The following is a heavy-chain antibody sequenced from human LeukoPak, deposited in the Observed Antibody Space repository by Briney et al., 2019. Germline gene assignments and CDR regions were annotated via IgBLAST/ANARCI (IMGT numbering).Heavy chain of an antibody. D-gene: IGHD5-12*01. CDR2: IYYSGST. CDR1: GGSISSYY. J-gene: IGHJ3*02. Sequence: SETLSLTCTVSGGSISSYYWSWIRQPPGKGLEWIGYIYYSGSTNYNPSLKSRVTVSVDTSKNQFSLKLSSVTAADTAVYYCARDRSGYLGAFDIWGQGTMVTVSS. V-gene: IGHV4-59*01. CDR3: ARDRSGYLGAFDI.